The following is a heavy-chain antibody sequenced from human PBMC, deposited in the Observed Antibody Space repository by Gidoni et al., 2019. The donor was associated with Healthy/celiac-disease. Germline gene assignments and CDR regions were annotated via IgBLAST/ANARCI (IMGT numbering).Heavy chain of an antibody. CDR3: ARPFWSGYSGGDY. CDR1: GGSSSSSNW. V-gene: IGHV4-4*02. CDR2: IYHSGST. D-gene: IGHD3-3*01. J-gene: IGHJ4*02. Sequence: QVQLQESGPGLVKPSGNLSLTCAVPGGSSSSSNWWSWVRLPPGKGLEWIGEIYHSGSTNYNPSLKSRVTIAVDKSKNQFSLKLSSVTAADTAVYYCARPFWSGYSGGDYWGKGTLVTVSS.